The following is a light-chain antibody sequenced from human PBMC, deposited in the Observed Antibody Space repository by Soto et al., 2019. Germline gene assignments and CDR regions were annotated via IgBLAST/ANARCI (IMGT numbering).Light chain of an antibody. V-gene: IGLV1-44*01. CDR2: RNN. CDR1: SSNIGTNT. CDR3: ASWDVSLVV. Sequence: QSVLTQPPSASGTPGQRVTISCSGSSSNIGTNTVIWYQQLPGTAPKLLIYRNNQRPSGVPDRFSGSQSGTSASLAISGLQSEDEADYYCASWDVSLVVFGGGTQLTVL. J-gene: IGLJ2*01.